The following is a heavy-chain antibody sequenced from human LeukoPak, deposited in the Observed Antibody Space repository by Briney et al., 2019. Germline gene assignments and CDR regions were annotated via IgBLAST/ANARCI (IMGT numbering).Heavy chain of an antibody. CDR1: GGSISSYY. CDR3: ARGDDPGRTTDYYYYMDV. CDR2: IYYSGST. D-gene: IGHD1/OR15-1a*01. Sequence: SETLSLTCTVSGGSISSYYWSWIRQPPGKGLEWIGYIYYSGSTNYNPSLKSRVTISVDTSKNQFSLKLSSVTAADTAVYYCARGDDPGRTTDYYYYMDVWGKGTTVTVSS. J-gene: IGHJ6*03. V-gene: IGHV4-59*01.